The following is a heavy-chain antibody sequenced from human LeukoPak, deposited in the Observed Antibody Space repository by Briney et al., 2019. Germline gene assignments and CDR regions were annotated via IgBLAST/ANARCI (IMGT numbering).Heavy chain of an antibody. CDR1: RFSFSSYP. Sequence: PGGSLRLSCAASRFSFSSYPMHWVRQAPGKGLEWVAVISYDGSNKYYADSVKGRFTISRDNSKNTLYLQMNSLRADDTAVYYCARDSAVGGTIATGGIFSLHLLAFDIWGQGTMVTVSS. J-gene: IGHJ3*02. V-gene: IGHV3-30*04. D-gene: IGHD6-13*01. CDR2: ISYDGSNK. CDR3: ARDSAVGGTIATGGIFSLHLLAFDI.